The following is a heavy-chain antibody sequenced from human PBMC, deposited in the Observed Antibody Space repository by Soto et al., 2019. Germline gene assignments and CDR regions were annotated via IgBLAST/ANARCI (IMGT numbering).Heavy chain of an antibody. Sequence: EVQLVESGGGLVQPGGSLRLSCAASGFTFSSYSMNWVRQAPGKGLEWVSYISSGSVTIHYADSVKGRITISRDNAKKSLYLQLNSLRDEDTAVYYCARGGSTPLDYWGQGTLVIVSS. CDR1: GFTFSSYS. CDR3: ARGGSTPLDY. D-gene: IGHD1-26*01. CDR2: ISSGSVTI. J-gene: IGHJ4*02. V-gene: IGHV3-48*02.